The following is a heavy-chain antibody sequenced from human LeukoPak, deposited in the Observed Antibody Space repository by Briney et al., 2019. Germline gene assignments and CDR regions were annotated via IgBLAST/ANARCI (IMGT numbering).Heavy chain of an antibody. CDR1: RGSTSHYY. CDR2: IYSSGNT. Sequence: SETLSLTCSVSRGSTSHYYWSWIRQPPGKGLEWIGYIYSSGNTKYNPSLKSRVAISIDTSKNQFSLNLTSVTAADTAVYYCANSRRWLQCPPFDYWGQGTLVTVSS. V-gene: IGHV4-59*01. J-gene: IGHJ4*02. CDR3: ANSRRWLQCPPFDY. D-gene: IGHD5-24*01.